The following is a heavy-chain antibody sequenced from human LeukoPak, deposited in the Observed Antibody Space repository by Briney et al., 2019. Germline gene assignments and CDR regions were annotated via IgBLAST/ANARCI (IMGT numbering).Heavy chain of an antibody. CDR1: GGSISTNY. V-gene: IGHV4-4*07. J-gene: IGHJ5*02. D-gene: IGHD3-3*01. CDR2: IYNSGNT. Sequence: SETLSLTCTVSGGSISTNYWSWIRQPAGKGLEWIGRIYNSGNTNYSPSLESRVTMSADTSKNQFSLKLSSVTAADTAVYYCARSAGVVITGFDPWGQGTLVTGSS. CDR3: ARSAGVVITGFDP.